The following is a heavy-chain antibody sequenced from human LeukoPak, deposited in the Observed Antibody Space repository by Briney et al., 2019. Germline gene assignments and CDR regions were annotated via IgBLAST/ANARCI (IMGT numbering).Heavy chain of an antibody. CDR3: AKTRGYSGYDCSDY. CDR1: GFTFNNYA. J-gene: IGHJ4*02. CDR2: SSGSGDST. V-gene: IGHV3-23*01. D-gene: IGHD5-12*01. Sequence: GGSLRLSCAASGFTFNNYAMNWVRQAPGKGLEWVSSSSGSGDSTFHADSVKGRFTISRDNSKNTLYLRMNSLRAEDTAVYYCAKTRGYSGYDCSDYWGQGTLVTVSS.